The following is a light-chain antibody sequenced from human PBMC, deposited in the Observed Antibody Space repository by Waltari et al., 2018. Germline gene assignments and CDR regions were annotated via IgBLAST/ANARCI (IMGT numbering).Light chain of an antibody. Sequence: EIVLTQSPATLSLSPGERATLSCRASQSVSTYLAWYQHKPGQAPSLLIYDISNRAAGAPARFSGSGSGTDFTLTISSLEPEDFAIYYCQQRITWPLTFGPGTKV. CDR2: DIS. V-gene: IGKV3-11*01. CDR3: QQRITWPLT. J-gene: IGKJ3*01. CDR1: QSVSTY.